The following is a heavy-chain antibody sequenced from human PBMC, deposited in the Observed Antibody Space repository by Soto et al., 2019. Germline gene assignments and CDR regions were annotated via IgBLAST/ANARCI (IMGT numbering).Heavy chain of an antibody. CDR3: AREAVDFCSGYYSGNYYYYGMDV. CDR1: GYTFTRSG. D-gene: IGHD3-3*01. CDR2: ISTYNGDT. J-gene: IGHJ6*02. V-gene: IGHV1-18*01. Sequence: ASVKVSCKASGYTFTRSGISWVRQAPGQGLEWMGWISTYNGDTNYAQTFQGRVTMTTDTSTSTVHMEVRSLRSDDTAVYYCAREAVDFCSGYYSGNYYYYGMDVWGQGTTVTVSS.